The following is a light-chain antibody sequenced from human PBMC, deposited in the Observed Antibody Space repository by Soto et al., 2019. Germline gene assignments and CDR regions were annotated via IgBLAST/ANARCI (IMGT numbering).Light chain of an antibody. Sequence: EIVLTQSPGTLSLSPGERATLSCRASQSVNSAYLAWYQQKPGQAPRLLIYGASTRPTGTPDRFSGSGSGTDFTLTISRLEPEDFAVYYCQQYGNSPLTFGGGTKVEIK. J-gene: IGKJ4*01. CDR3: QQYGNSPLT. CDR1: QSVNSAY. CDR2: GAS. V-gene: IGKV3-20*01.